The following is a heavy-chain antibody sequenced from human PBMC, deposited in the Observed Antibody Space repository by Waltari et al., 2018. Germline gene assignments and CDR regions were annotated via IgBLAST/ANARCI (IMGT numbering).Heavy chain of an antibody. CDR1: GFTFSSYG. D-gene: IGHD6-13*01. V-gene: IGHV3-30*18. CDR3: AKTALGHSSSWYAYYFDY. Sequence: QVQLVESGGGVVQPGRSLRLSCAASGFTFSSYGMHWVRQAPGKGLEWVAVIWYDGSKKYYADSVKGRFTISRDNSKNTLYLQMNSLRAEDTAVYYCAKTALGHSSSWYAYYFDYWGQGTLVTVSS. CDR2: IWYDGSKK. J-gene: IGHJ4*02.